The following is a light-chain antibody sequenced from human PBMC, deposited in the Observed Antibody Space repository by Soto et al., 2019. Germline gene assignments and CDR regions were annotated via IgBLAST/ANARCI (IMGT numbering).Light chain of an antibody. V-gene: IGKV3-11*01. CDR2: AAS. J-gene: IGKJ4*01. CDR1: QSVSSY. CDR3: QQRSNWFLT. Sequence: PGERATLSCRASQSVSSYLAWYQQRPGQAPRLLIYAASQRATGIPARFSGSGSGTDFTLTISSLEPEDVAVYYCQQRSNWFLTFGGGTKVDIK.